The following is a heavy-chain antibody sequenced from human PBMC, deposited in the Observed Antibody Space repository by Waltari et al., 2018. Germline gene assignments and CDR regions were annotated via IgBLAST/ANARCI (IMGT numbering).Heavy chain of an antibody. CDR2: IWYDGRTK. CDR1: GFHFSNYG. Sequence: QVQLVESGGGVVQPGTSLRLSCAASGFHFSNYGMHWVRQAPGKGMEWVAVIWYDGRTKYYADSVKGRFTISRDNSNSTLYLQMNSLRAEDTAVYYCARYRSGWYPDYWGQGTLVTVSS. V-gene: IGHV3-33*01. D-gene: IGHD6-19*01. CDR3: ARYRSGWYPDY. J-gene: IGHJ4*02.